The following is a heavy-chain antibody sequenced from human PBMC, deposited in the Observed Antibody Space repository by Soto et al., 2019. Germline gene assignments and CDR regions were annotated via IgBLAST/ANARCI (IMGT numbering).Heavy chain of an antibody. CDR3: ARGPRRGGYNLNDIDY. CDR1: GFTFDDYS. CDR2: INWDGAHT. V-gene: IGHV3-43*01. J-gene: IGHJ4*01. Sequence: GGALRLSCAAPGFTFDDYSMHWVCQAPGKSLQWVYLINWDGAHTYYADSVRGRFTISRDNSKHSLFLQMTSLRTEDTAFYYCARGPRRGGYNLNDIDYWVPGTLVTVSS. D-gene: IGHD1-1*01.